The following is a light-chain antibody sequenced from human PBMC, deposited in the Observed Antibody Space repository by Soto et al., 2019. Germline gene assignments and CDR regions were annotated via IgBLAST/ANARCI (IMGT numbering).Light chain of an antibody. CDR3: SSYTSSNTFV. Sequence: QSALTQPASVSGSPGQSITISCTGTSNDVGGYDYVSWYQHHPGKAPKRIIYEVTNRPSGVSNRFSGSKSGDTASLTISGLQAEDEADYYCSSYTSSNTFVFGTGTKLTVL. J-gene: IGLJ1*01. V-gene: IGLV2-14*01. CDR1: SNDVGGYDY. CDR2: EVT.